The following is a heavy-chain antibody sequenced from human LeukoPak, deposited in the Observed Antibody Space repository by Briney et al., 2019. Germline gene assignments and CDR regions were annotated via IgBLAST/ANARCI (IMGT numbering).Heavy chain of an antibody. V-gene: IGHV4-34*01. J-gene: IGHJ3*02. D-gene: IGHD2-2*01. CDR1: GGSISGYY. CDR2: INRSGST. CDR3: ARSAGFVVVPTAAFDI. Sequence: KPSETLSLTCAAYGGSISGYYWTWIRQPPGKGLEWIGEINRSGSTNYNPSLKSRVTISLDTSKKQFSLKLSSVTAADTAVYYCARSAGFVVVPTAAFDIWGQGTMVTVSS.